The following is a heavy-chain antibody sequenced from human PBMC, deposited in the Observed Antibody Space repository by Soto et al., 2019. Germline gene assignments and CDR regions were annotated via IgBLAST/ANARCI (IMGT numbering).Heavy chain of an antibody. D-gene: IGHD4-17*01. Sequence: EASVKVSCQASGDTFTDYYIHWVRQAPGQGLQWLGWINPNSGGPNYAQTFQVRVSMTRDTSSSTVYMHLSNLRSDDTAVYYCATTTVHFAPPAYIDSWGQGTLVTVSS. CDR3: ATTTVHFAPPAYIDS. CDR1: GDTFTDYY. CDR2: INPNSGGP. V-gene: IGHV1-2*02. J-gene: IGHJ4*02.